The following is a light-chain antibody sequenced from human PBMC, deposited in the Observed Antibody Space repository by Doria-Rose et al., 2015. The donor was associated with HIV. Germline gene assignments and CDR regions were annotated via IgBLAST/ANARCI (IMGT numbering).Light chain of an antibody. Sequence: QSVLTQPLSVTVAPGQRVAISCTGRSSNIGAGVDVHWYQQFPGTGPTLLIHGNTNRPSGVPDRFSGSKSGTAASLAISGLRAEDEADDYCQSYDRRLSVYIFGTGTKVTVL. V-gene: IGLV1-40*01. CDR1: SSNIGAGVD. CDR3: QSYDRRLSVYI. J-gene: IGLJ1*01. CDR2: GNT.